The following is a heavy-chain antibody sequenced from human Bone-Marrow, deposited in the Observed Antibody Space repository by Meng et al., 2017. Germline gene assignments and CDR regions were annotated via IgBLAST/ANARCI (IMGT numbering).Heavy chain of an antibody. J-gene: IGHJ5*02. Sequence: SETLSLTCTVSGGPISSSSYYWGWIRQPPGKGLEWIGSIYYSGSTYYNPSLKSRVTISVDTSKNQFSLKLSSVTAADTAVYYCARLTDYCGGDCYGNWFDPWGQGTRVTVSS. CDR1: GGPISSSSYY. V-gene: IGHV4-39*07. CDR3: ARLTDYCGGDCYGNWFDP. CDR2: IYYSGST. D-gene: IGHD2-21*02.